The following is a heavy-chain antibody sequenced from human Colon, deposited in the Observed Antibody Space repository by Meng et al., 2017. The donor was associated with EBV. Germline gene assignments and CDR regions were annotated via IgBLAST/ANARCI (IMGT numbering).Heavy chain of an antibody. V-gene: IGHV4-34*01. J-gene: IGHJ4*02. D-gene: IGHD1-26*01. Sequence: VQLHQGGAVLFKPPETLSLTCAVYGGSFSGYYWSWIRQPPEKGLEWIGEINHSGSTNYNPSLKSRVTISVDTSKKQFSLKLSSVTAADTAVYYCARGPGGSYYLYYFDYWGQGTLVTVSS. CDR3: ARGPGGSYYLYYFDY. CDR2: INHSGST. CDR1: GGSFSGYY.